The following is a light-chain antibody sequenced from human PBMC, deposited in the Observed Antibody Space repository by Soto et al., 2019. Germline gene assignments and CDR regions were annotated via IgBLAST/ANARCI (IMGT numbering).Light chain of an antibody. CDR2: DTS. J-gene: IGKJ1*01. V-gene: IGKV3D-20*01. Sequence: DIVLTQSPATLSLSPGERATLYCGASQRVSGGFLAWYQQKPGLAPRLILYDTSFRATGIPDRFSGSGSGTDFTLTISRLDPEYVAVYYCQQYGSSPSFGQGTKVEIK. CDR3: QQYGSSPS. CDR1: QRVSGGF.